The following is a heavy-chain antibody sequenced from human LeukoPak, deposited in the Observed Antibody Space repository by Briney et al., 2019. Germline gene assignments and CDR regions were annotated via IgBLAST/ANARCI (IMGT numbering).Heavy chain of an antibody. D-gene: IGHD6-6*01. CDR3: VKDQGEAIVPRRFDY. J-gene: IGHJ4*02. Sequence: GGSLRCSCAASGFTFSNYAMSWVRQAPGKGLEWVSSIYFSGGKTYAADAVKGRFTISRDNSRNTLYLQMNSPRAEDTAVYYCVKDQGEAIVPRRFDYWGQGPLVTVSS. CDR1: GFTFSNYA. CDR2: IYFSGGKT. V-gene: IGHV3-23*01.